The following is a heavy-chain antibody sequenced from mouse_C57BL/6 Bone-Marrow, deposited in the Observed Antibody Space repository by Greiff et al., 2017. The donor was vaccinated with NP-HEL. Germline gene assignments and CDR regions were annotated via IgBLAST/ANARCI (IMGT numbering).Heavy chain of an antibody. V-gene: IGHV2-2*01. CDR3: ASRHYYGSSHWYFDV. D-gene: IGHD1-1*01. CDR1: GFSLTSYG. CDR2: LWSGGST. Sequence: QVQLQQSGPGLVQPSQSLSITCTVSGFSLTSYGVHWVRQSPGKGLEWLGVLWSGGSTDYNADFISRLSISKDNSKSQVFFKMNRLQADDTAVYYGASRHYYGSSHWYFDVWGTGTTVTVSS. J-gene: IGHJ1*03.